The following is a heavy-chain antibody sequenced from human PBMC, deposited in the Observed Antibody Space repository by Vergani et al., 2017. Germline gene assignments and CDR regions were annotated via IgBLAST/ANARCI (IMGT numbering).Heavy chain of an antibody. Sequence: QVQLQESGPGLVKPSGTLSLTCAVSGGSISSSNWWSWVRQPPGKGLEWIGEINHSGSTNYNPSLKSRVTISVDTSKNQFSLKLSSVTAADTAVYYCARGRSYDYVWGSYRYKVAFDIWGQGTMVTVSS. J-gene: IGHJ3*02. CDR3: ARGRSYDYVWGSYRYKVAFDI. CDR1: GGSISSSNW. D-gene: IGHD3-16*02. V-gene: IGHV4-4*02. CDR2: INHSGST.